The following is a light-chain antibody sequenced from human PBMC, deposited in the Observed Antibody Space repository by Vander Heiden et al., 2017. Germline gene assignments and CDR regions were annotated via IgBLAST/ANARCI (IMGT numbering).Light chain of an antibody. J-gene: IGKJ5*01. CDR2: AAS. CDR1: QSISSY. CDR3: QQNDSNLSIT. V-gene: IGKV1-39*01. Sequence: DIQMTQSPSSLSASVGDRVTITCRASQSISSYLNWYQQKPGKAPKLLIYAASSLQSGVPSRFSGSGYGTDFTLTISSLQPEDFAPYYCQQNDSNLSITFGQGTLLEIK.